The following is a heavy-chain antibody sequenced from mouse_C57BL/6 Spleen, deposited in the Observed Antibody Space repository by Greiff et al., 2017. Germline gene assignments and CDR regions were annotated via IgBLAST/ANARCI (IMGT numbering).Heavy chain of an antibody. CDR2: IYPGDGDT. V-gene: IGHV1-82*01. D-gene: IGHD1-1*01. J-gene: IGHJ2*01. Sequence: QVQLQQSGPELVKPGASVTISCKASGYAFSSSWMNWVKQRPGKGLEWIGRIYPGDGDTNYNGKFKGKATLTADKSSSTAYMQLSSLTSEDSAVYFCAGILRYSYYFDYWGQGTTLTVSS. CDR3: AGILRYSYYFDY. CDR1: GYAFSSSW.